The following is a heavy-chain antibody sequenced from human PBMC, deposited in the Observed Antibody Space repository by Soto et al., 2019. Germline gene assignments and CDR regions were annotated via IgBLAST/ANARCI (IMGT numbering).Heavy chain of an antibody. CDR2: INHSGST. D-gene: IGHD6-19*01. J-gene: IGHJ6*02. CDR3: TRVAGTKLYYYGMDV. Sequence: LSLTCAVYGGSFIGYYWSWIRQPPGKGVEWSGEINHSGSTNYNPSLKSRVTISVDTSKNQFSLNLSSVTAADTAVYYCTRVAGTKLYYYGMDVLGQGTTVTLSS. V-gene: IGHV4-34*01. CDR1: GGSFIGYY.